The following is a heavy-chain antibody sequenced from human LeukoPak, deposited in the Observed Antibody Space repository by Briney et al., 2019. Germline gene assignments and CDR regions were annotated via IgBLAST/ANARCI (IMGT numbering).Heavy chain of an antibody. CDR2: ISWNSGSL. Sequence: GRSLRLSCAASGFTFDDYAMHWVRQAPGKGLEWVSGISWNSGSLGYADSVMGRFTISRDNAKNSLYLQMNSLRAEDTALYYCVKDMNSGWHGAKDYWGQGTLVTVSS. D-gene: IGHD6-19*01. J-gene: IGHJ4*02. V-gene: IGHV3-9*01. CDR3: VKDMNSGWHGAKDY. CDR1: GFTFDDYA.